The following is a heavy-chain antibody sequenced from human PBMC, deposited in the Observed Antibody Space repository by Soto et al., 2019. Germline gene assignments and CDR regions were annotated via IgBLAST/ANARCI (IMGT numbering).Heavy chain of an antibody. CDR1: GYTFTSYG. CDR3: AEIAVAGTASDAFDI. CDR2: ISAYNGNT. D-gene: IGHD6-19*01. V-gene: IGHV1-18*04. J-gene: IGHJ3*02. Sequence: QVQLVQSGAEVKKPGASVKVSCKASGYTFTSYGISWVRQAPGQGLEWMGWISAYNGNTNYAQKLQGRVTMTTDTSTSTDYMELRSLRSDDTAVYYCAEIAVAGTASDAFDIWGQGTMVTVSS.